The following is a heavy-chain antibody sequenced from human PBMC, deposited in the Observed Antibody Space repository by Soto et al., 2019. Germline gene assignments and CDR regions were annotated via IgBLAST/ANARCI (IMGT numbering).Heavy chain of an antibody. CDR1: GYTFTSYA. Sequence: ASVKVSCKASGYTFTSYAMHWVRQAPGQRLEWMGWINAGNGNTKYSQKFQGRVTITRDTSASTAYMELSSLRSEDTAVYYCATAAYSSGAIDYWGQGTLLTVSS. CDR2: INAGNGNT. D-gene: IGHD6-19*01. CDR3: ATAAYSSGAIDY. J-gene: IGHJ4*02. V-gene: IGHV1-3*01.